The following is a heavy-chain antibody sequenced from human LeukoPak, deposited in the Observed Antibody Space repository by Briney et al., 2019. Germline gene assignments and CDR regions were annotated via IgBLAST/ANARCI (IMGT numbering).Heavy chain of an antibody. J-gene: IGHJ5*02. D-gene: IGHD5-12*01. V-gene: IGHV3-23*01. CDR2: ISGCGGST. Sequence: GGSLRLSCAASGFTFSRYAMSWVRQAPGKGLEWVASISGCGGSTYYADTLKGRFTISRDNSKNTLYLQMKSLRSNETDVYDVSKGRVVATITNWFDPWGQGTLVTVSS. CDR3: SKGRVVATITNWFDP. CDR1: GFTFSRYA.